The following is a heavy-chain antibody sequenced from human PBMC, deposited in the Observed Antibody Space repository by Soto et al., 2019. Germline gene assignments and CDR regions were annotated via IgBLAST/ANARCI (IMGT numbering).Heavy chain of an antibody. CDR1: GFTFSSYA. D-gene: IGHD3-22*01. Sequence: EVQLLESGGGWVQPGGSLRLSCAASGFTFSSYAISWVRQAPGKGLEWVSAISGSGGSTYYADSVKGRFTISRDNSKNPLYLQMNSLRAEDTAVYYCANEGFDDYYDSSGRMHVWGLGPTVTVSS. V-gene: IGHV3-23*01. CDR2: ISGSGGST. CDR3: ANEGFDDYYDSSGRMHV. J-gene: IGHJ6*02.